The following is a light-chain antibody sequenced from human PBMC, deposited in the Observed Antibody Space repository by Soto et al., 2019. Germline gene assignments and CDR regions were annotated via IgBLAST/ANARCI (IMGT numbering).Light chain of an antibody. CDR2: KVS. CDR1: QSLLNIDGNTY. V-gene: IGKV2-30*01. Sequence: DIVLTQSPLSLPVTLGQPASISSRSSQSLLNIDGNTYLNWFQQRPGQSPRRLIYKVSKRDSGVPDRISGSGSGTDVTLKIRRVEAEDVGVYYCMQGSQLTPWTFGQGTKVDIK. J-gene: IGKJ1*01. CDR3: MQGSQLTPWT.